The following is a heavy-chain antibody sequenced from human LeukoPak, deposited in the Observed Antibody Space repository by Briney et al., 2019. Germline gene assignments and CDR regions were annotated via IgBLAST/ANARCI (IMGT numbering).Heavy chain of an antibody. CDR1: GFTFSSYA. J-gene: IGHJ4*02. V-gene: IGHV3-23*01. D-gene: IGHD2-8*01. CDR3: AKDSRPNDLTWDFDY. Sequence: GGSLRLSCAASGFTFSSYAMSWVRQAPGKGLEWVSAISGSGGSTYYADSVKGRFTISRDNSKNTLYLQMNSLRAEDTAVYYCAKDSRPNDLTWDFDYWGQGTLVTVSS. CDR2: ISGSGGST.